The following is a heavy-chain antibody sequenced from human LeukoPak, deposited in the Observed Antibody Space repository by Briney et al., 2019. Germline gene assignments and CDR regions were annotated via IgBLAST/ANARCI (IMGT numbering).Heavy chain of an antibody. D-gene: IGHD3-10*01. Sequence: GASVKVSCKASGYTFTGYYMHWVRQAPGQGLEWMGWINPNSGGTNYAQKFQGRVTMTRDTSISTAYMELSRLRSDDTAVYYCASSRLYYGSETQAFDIWGQGTMVTVSS. J-gene: IGHJ3*02. CDR1: GYTFTGYY. CDR3: ASSRLYYGSETQAFDI. V-gene: IGHV1-2*02. CDR2: INPNSGGT.